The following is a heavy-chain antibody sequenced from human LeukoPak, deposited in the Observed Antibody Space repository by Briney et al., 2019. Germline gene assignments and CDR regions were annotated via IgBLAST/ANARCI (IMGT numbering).Heavy chain of an antibody. CDR3: ARLGYGDYGSYLIFDY. CDR2: INHSGST. V-gene: IGHV4-34*01. J-gene: IGHJ4*02. Sequence: PSETLSLTCAVYGGSFSGYYWSWIRQPPGKGLEWIGEINHSGSTNYNPSLKSRVTISVDTSKNQFSLKLSSVTAADTAVYYCARLGYGDYGSYLIFDYWGQGTLVTVSS. CDR1: GGSFSGYY. D-gene: IGHD4-17*01.